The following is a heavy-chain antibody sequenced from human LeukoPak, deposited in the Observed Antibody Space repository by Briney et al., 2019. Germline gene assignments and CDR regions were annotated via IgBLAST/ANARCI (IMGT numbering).Heavy chain of an antibody. CDR2: FDPEDGET. D-gene: IGHD1-26*01. J-gene: IGHJ4*02. V-gene: IGHV1-24*01. CDR3: ATPGIVGAMGGYYFDY. Sequence: ASVKVSCKVSGYTLTELSMHWVRQAPGKGLEWMGGFDPEDGETIYAQKFQGRVTMTEDTSTDTAYMELSSLRSEDTAVYYCATPGIVGAMGGYYFDYWGQGTLVTVSS. CDR1: GYTLTELS.